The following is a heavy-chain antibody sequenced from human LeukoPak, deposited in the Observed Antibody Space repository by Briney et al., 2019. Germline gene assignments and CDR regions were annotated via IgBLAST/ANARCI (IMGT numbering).Heavy chain of an antibody. Sequence: PGRSLRLSCAASGFTFSSYAMHWVRQAPGKGLEWVAVISYDGSNKYYADSVEGRFTISRDNSKNTLYLQMNSLRAEDTAVYYCARALYYDSSGPWDYWGQGTLVTVSS. CDR1: GFTFSSYA. D-gene: IGHD3-22*01. V-gene: IGHV3-30*07. J-gene: IGHJ4*02. CDR2: ISYDGSNK. CDR3: ARALYYDSSGPWDY.